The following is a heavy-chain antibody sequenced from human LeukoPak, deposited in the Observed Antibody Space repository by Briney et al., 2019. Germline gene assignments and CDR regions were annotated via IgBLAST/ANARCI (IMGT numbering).Heavy chain of an antibody. CDR3: ARDSGGGYYYYGMDV. CDR1: GFTISSYS. CDR2: ISSSSSSYI. D-gene: IGHD1-26*01. V-gene: IGHV3-21*01. Sequence: PGGSLRLSCAASGFTISSYSMNWVRQAPGKGLEWVSSISSSSSSYIYYADSVKGRFTISRDNAKNSLYLQMNSLRAEDTAVYYCARDSGGGYYYYGMDVWGQGTTVTVSS. J-gene: IGHJ6*02.